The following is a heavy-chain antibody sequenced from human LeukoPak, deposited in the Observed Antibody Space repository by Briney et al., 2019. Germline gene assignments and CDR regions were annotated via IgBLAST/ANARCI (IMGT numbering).Heavy chain of an antibody. D-gene: IGHD3-10*01. V-gene: IGHV4-59*12. CDR2: MYYSGNT. CDR3: ARGHNTNTFMVRGVKTRYGMDV. J-gene: IGHJ6*02. Sequence: SETLSLTCAVSVDSISGYYWSWIRQPPGKGLEWIGYMYYSGNTNYNPSLKSRLTTSLDTSKNQFSLKLSSVTAADTAVYYCARGHNTNTFMVRGVKTRYGMDVWGQGTTVTVSS. CDR1: VDSISGYY.